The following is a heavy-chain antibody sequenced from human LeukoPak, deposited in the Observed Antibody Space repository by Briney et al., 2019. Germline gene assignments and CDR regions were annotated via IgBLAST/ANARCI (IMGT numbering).Heavy chain of an antibody. Sequence: ASVKVSCKASGYTFTSYGISWVRQAPGQGLEWMRWISAYNGNTNYAQKLQGRVTMTTDTSTSTAYMELRSLRSDDTAAYYCARGLEKYNWNLGDYWGQGTLVTVSS. CDR3: ARGLEKYNWNLGDY. CDR1: GYTFTSYG. V-gene: IGHV1-18*01. D-gene: IGHD1-1*01. J-gene: IGHJ4*02. CDR2: ISAYNGNT.